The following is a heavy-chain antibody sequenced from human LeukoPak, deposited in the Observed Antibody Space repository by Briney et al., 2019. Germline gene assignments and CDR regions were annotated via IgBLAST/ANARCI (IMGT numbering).Heavy chain of an antibody. CDR3: ARYTVVTRGLAY. Sequence: SETLSLTCAVYGGSFSGYYWSWIRQPPGKGLEWVGEINHSGSTNYNASFKRRVTISVDTSKNQYSLKLSSVTAADTAMYYCARYTVVTRGLAYWGQGTLVTVSS. D-gene: IGHD4-23*01. CDR1: GGSFSGYY. CDR2: INHSGST. V-gene: IGHV4-34*01. J-gene: IGHJ4*02.